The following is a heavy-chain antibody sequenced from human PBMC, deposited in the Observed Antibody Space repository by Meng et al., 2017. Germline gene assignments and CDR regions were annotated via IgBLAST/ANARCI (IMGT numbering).Heavy chain of an antibody. D-gene: IGHD1-26*01. J-gene: IGHJ4*02. CDR1: GFTFSNYD. V-gene: IGHV3-23*04. CDR3: ATQPRVGSY. Sequence: VQLVGSGGDLVQPGGSLRPSCAASGFTFSNYDIHWVRQAPAKGLEWVSTINGVGVNTYYADSVKGRFTISRDNSKNTLYLQMNSLRAEDTVIYYCATQPRVGSYWGRGTLVTVSS. CDR2: INGVGVNT.